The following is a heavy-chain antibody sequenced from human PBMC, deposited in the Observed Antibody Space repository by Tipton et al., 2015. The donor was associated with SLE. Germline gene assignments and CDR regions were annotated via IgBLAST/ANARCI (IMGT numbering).Heavy chain of an antibody. CDR1: GGSISSYY. Sequence: TLSLTCTVSGGSISSYYLSWIRQPPGKGLEWIGYIYYCGSTNYNPSLKRRVTISVDTSKNQFSLQLSSVAAADTAVYYWARDQGPAGAFDIWGQGTMVTVSS. CDR2: IYYCGST. J-gene: IGHJ3*02. V-gene: IGHV4-59*01. CDR3: ARDQGPAGAFDI.